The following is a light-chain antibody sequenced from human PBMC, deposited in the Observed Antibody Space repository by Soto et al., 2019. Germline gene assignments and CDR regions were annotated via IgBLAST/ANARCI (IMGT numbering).Light chain of an antibody. J-gene: IGLJ2*01. Sequence: SALTQPASVSGSPGQSITLSCTGTSSDVGGYNYVSWYQQHSGKAPKLMIYEVTNRPSGVSNRFSGSKSGNTASLTISGLQAEDEGAYYCASYTTTNTLVVFGGGTKLTVL. CDR3: ASYTTTNTLVV. V-gene: IGLV2-14*01. CDR1: SSDVGGYNY. CDR2: EVT.